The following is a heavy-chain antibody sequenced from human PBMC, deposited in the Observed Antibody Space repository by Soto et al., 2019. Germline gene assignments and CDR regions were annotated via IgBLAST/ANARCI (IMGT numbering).Heavy chain of an antibody. D-gene: IGHD3-10*01. V-gene: IGHV4-30-4*01. CDR1: GASITSRGSY. Sequence: QVQLQESGPGLVKPSQTLSLTCSVSGASITSRGSYWTWIRQPPGKGLDWIGHISYSGNTFYNSSLQSRLTISVDTSKNQFYLKMTSVTAADTAVYFCARETMWPSGRYYYYHMDVWGQGTTVPVSS. CDR3: ARETMWPSGRYYYYHMDV. CDR2: ISYSGNT. J-gene: IGHJ6*02.